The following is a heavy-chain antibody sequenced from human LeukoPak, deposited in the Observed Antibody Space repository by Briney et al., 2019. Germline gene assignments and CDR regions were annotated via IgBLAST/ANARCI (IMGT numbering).Heavy chain of an antibody. V-gene: IGHV3-53*01. J-gene: IGHJ6*02. CDR1: GFTVSIND. CDR3: ARDLAPYCSSTSCYYYYGMDV. Sequence: GGSLRLSCAASGFTVSINDMSWVRQAPGKGLEWVSVIYTDGNTYYADSVKGRFIISRDNFKNTLYLQLKSLRAEDTAVYYCARDLAPYCSSTSCYYYYGMDVWGQGTTVTVSS. D-gene: IGHD2-2*01. CDR2: IYTDGNT.